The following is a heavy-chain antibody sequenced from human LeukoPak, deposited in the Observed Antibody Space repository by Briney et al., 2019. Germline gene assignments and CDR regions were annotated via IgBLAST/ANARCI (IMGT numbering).Heavy chain of an antibody. J-gene: IGHJ4*02. CDR1: GYSFTTYW. CDR3: ARLGGSLAFWSGYYL. V-gene: IGHV5-51*01. D-gene: IGHD3-3*01. CDR2: IYPGDSDT. Sequence: GESLKISCKCSGYSFTTYWIGWVRQMPGKGLEGMGIIYPGDSDTRDSPSFQGQVIISAHKSISTAYLQWSSLKASDTAMYYCARLGGSLAFWSGYYLWGQGTLVTVSS.